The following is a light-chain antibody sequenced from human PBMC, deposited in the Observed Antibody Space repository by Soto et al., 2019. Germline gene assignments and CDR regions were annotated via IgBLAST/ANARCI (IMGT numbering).Light chain of an antibody. CDR2: AAS. J-gene: IGKJ5*01. CDR3: QQSYSIPPT. Sequence: DIPMTQSPSSLSASAGDRVTVSCRASQTISIYVNWYQQKSGKAPKLLIYAASTLQNGVPPRFSGSGSGTDFTLTISSLQPEDFVPYYCQQSYSIPPTSGPGARLEI. V-gene: IGKV1-39*01. CDR1: QTISIY.